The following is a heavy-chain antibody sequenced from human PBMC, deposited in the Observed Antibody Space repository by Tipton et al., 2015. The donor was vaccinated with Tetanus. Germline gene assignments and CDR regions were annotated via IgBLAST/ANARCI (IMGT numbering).Heavy chain of an antibody. D-gene: IGHD3-3*01. Sequence: GLVKPSGTLSLTCTVSGVSIADNTNYWGWVRQPPGKGLEWIGSVYFSGDTYSDPSLKSRVTISVDTSRTQFSLRRSSVTAADTAVYYCARHNSGYFTFFDYWSQGTLVTVSS. CDR3: ARHNSGYFTFFDY. V-gene: IGHV4-39*01. CDR2: VYFSGDT. CDR1: GVSIADNTNY. J-gene: IGHJ4*02.